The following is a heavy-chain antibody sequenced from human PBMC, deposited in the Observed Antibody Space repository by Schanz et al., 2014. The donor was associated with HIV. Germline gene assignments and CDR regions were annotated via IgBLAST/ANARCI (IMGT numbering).Heavy chain of an antibody. V-gene: IGHV3-48*02. J-gene: IGHJ4*02. Sequence: EVQLVESGGGLVRPGESLKLSCAASGFTFNMYAMNWVRQAPGKGLEWIVYTNAQGTSIYYADSVKGRFTISRDNAKNSLYLQMNSLRDEDTAVYYCARQYYYDSSGYYPCFDYWGQGTLVTVSS. CDR3: ARQYYYDSSGYYPCFDY. CDR1: GFTFNMYA. D-gene: IGHD3-22*01. CDR2: TNAQGTSI.